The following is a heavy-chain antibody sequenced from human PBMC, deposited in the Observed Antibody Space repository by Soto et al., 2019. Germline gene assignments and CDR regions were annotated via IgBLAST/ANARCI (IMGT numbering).Heavy chain of an antibody. V-gene: IGHV3-7*03. D-gene: IGHD3-3*01. CDR3: ARVGRFLEWFPTYYFDY. Sequence: VGSLRLSCAASGFTFSSYWMSWVRQAPGKGLEWVANIKQDGSEKYYVDSVKGRFTISRDNAKNSLYLQMNSLRTEDTAVYYCARVGRFLEWFPTYYFDYWGQGTLVTVSS. CDR1: GFTFSSYW. CDR2: IKQDGSEK. J-gene: IGHJ4*02.